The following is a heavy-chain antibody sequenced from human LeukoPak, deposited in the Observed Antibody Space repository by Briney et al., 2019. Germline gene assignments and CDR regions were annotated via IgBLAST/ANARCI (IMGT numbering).Heavy chain of an antibody. V-gene: IGHV4-39*02. CDR3: ARLTRRGSGSKSYYSD. Sequence: PSETLSLTCTVSGASFISVSPDDYSWGWVRQSPGWGLEWIGSIFQSGGTYCNPSLKSRVTISFDTSKNHFSLNLTSVTAADTAMYYCARLTRRGSGSKSYYSDWGQGTLVTVSS. D-gene: IGHD3-10*01. CDR2: IFQSGGT. CDR1: GASFISVSPDDYS. J-gene: IGHJ4*02.